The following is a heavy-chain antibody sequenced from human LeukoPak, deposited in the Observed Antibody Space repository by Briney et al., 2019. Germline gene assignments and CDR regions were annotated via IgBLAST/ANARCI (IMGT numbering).Heavy chain of an antibody. CDR1: GFTFSSYA. V-gene: IGHV3-7*04. D-gene: IGHD6-19*01. CDR2: IKQDGSQT. Sequence: PGGSLRLSCAGSGFTFSSYAMSWFRQAPGKGLEWVANIKQDGSQTHYVDSVKGRFTISRDNTKNSLYLQMNSLRVEDTAVYYCARDSSGWLSGAFDFWGQGTMVTVSS. CDR3: ARDSSGWLSGAFDF. J-gene: IGHJ3*01.